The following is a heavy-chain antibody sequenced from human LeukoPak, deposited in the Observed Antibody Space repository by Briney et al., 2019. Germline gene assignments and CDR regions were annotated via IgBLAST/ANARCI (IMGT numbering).Heavy chain of an antibody. CDR3: ARGPYDSSGYCGVARPYRPHYFDY. V-gene: IGHV4-34*01. J-gene: IGHJ4*02. CDR2: INHSGST. D-gene: IGHD3-22*01. CDR1: GGSISSGGYY. Sequence: SETLSLTCAVSGGSISSGGYYWSWIRQPPGKGLEWIGEINHSGSTNYNPSLKSRVTISVDTSKNQFSLKLSSVTAADTAVYYCARGPYDSSGYCGVARPYRPHYFDYWGQGTLVTVSS.